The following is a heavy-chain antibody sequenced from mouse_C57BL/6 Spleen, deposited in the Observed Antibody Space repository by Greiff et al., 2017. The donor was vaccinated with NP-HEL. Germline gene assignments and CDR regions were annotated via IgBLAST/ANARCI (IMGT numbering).Heavy chain of an antibody. J-gene: IGHJ4*01. V-gene: IGHV1-5*01. D-gene: IGHD2-1*01. CDR3: TRGDYDGNYVGYAMDY. CDR1: GYTFTSYW. Sequence: EVQLQQSGTVLARPGASVKMSCKTSGYTFTSYWMHWVKQRPGQGLEWIGAIYPGNSDTSYNQKFKGKAKLTAVTSASTAYMELSSLTNEDSAVYYCTRGDYDGNYVGYAMDYWGQGTSVTVSS. CDR2: IYPGNSDT.